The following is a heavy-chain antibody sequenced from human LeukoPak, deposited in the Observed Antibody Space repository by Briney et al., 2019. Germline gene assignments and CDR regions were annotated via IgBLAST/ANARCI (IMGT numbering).Heavy chain of an antibody. J-gene: IGHJ6*02. D-gene: IGHD6-13*01. V-gene: IGHV1-18*01. CDR3: ARVKLAAAGTWYYGMDV. Sequence: EASVKVSCKASGYTFTSYSISWVRQAPGQGLEWMGWISAYNGNTNYAQKHQGRVTMTTDTSTSTAYMELRSLRSDDTAVYYCARVKLAAAGTWYYGMDVWGQGTTVTVSS. CDR1: GYTFTSYS. CDR2: ISAYNGNT.